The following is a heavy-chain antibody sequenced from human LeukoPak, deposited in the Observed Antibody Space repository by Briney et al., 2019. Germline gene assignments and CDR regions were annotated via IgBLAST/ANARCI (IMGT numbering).Heavy chain of an antibody. V-gene: IGHV3-21*01. J-gene: IGHJ4*02. CDR3: ARDPAMQTWLSAYYFDY. D-gene: IGHD3-22*01. CDR1: GFTFSSYS. Sequence: GGSLRLSCAASGFTFSSYSMNWVRQAPGKGLEWVSSISSSSSYIYYADSVKGRFTISRDNAKNSLYLQMNSLRAEDTAVYYCARDPAMQTWLSAYYFDYWGQGTQVTVSS. CDR2: ISSSSSYI.